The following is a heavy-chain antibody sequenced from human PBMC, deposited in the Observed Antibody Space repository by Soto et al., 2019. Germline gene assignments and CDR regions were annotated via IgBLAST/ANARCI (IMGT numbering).Heavy chain of an antibody. CDR3: AREGELCESDYCYRMDF. D-gene: IGHD1-7*01. Sequence: QVQLVQSGAEVKKPGASVKVSCKASGYTFTSYGISWVRQAPGQGLEWMGWISAYNGNTNYAQKLQGRVTMTTDTTTSTGDLAMRRLKYEDTYVCYWAREGELCESDYCYRMDFWGQGTMVTVSS. J-gene: IGHJ6*02. CDR1: GYTFTSYG. CDR2: ISAYNGNT. V-gene: IGHV1-18*01.